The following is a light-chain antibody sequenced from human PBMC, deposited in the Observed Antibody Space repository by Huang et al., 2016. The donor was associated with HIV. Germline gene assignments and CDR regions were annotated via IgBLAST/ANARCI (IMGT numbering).Light chain of an antibody. V-gene: IGKV3-20*01. J-gene: IGKJ4*01. CDR3: QQYGSSPLT. CDR2: GAS. CDR1: QSVSSSY. Sequence: EIVLTQSPGTLSLSPGERATHSCRARQSVSSSYLAWYQQKPGQAPRLLIYGASSRATGIPDRFSGSGSGTDFTLTISRLEPEDFAVYYCQQYGSSPLTFGGGTKVEIK.